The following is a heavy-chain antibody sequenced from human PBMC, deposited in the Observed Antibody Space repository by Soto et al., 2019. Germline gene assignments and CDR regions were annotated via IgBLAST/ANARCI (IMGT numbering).Heavy chain of an antibody. D-gene: IGHD4-17*01. J-gene: IGHJ4*02. CDR2: IKQDGSEK. CDR3: AREFTYGEYPAFDY. CDR1: GFTFSSYW. V-gene: IGHV3-7*01. Sequence: PGGSLRLSCAASGFTFSSYWMSWVRQAPGKGLEWVANIKQDGSEKYYVDSVKGRFTISRDNAKNSLYLQMNSLRAEDTAVYYCAREFTYGEYPAFDYWGQGTLVTVSS.